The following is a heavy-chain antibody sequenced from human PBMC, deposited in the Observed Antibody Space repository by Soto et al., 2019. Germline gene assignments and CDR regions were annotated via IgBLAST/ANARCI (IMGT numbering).Heavy chain of an antibody. Sequence: SETLSLTCAVYGGSFSGYYWSWIRQPPGKGLEWIGEINHSGSTNYNPSLKSRVTISVDTSKNQFSLKLSSVTAADTAVYYCARFVCSGGSCYSGDFYYFDYWGQGTLVTVSS. J-gene: IGHJ4*02. CDR3: ARFVCSGGSCYSGDFYYFDY. V-gene: IGHV4-34*01. CDR1: GGSFSGYY. CDR2: INHSGST. D-gene: IGHD2-15*01.